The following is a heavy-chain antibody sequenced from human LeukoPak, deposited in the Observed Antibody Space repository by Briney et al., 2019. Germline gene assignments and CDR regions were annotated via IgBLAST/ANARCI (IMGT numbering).Heavy chain of an antibody. V-gene: IGHV5-51*01. Sequence: GESLKISCKGSGYSFTSYWIGWVRQMPGKGLEWMGIIYPGDSDTRYSPSFQGQVTISADKSISTAYLQWSGLKPSDTAMYYCARRSDYYDSSGYSPRWFDPWGQGTLVTVSS. D-gene: IGHD3-22*01. J-gene: IGHJ5*02. CDR2: IYPGDSDT. CDR1: GYSFTSYW. CDR3: ARRSDYYDSSGYSPRWFDP.